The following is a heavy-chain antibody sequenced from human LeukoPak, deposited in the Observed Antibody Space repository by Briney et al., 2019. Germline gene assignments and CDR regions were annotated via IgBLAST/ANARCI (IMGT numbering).Heavy chain of an antibody. CDR3: ANSVSVSSGWFDY. D-gene: IGHD6-19*01. Sequence: SETLSLTCTVSGGSISSSSYYWGWISQPPGKGLEWIGSIYYSGSTYYNPSLKSRVTISVDTSKNQFSLKLSSVTAADTAVYYCANSVSVSSGWFDYWGQGTLVTVSS. J-gene: IGHJ4*02. CDR2: IYYSGST. V-gene: IGHV4-39*01. CDR1: GGSISSSSYY.